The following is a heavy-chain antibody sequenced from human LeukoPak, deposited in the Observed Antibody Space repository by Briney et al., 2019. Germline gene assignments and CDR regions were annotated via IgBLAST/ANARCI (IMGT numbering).Heavy chain of an antibody. Sequence: GGSLRLSCAASGFTFSSYSMNWVRQAPGKGLEWVSYISSSGSTIYYADSVKGRFTISRDNAKNSLYLQMNSLRAEDTAVYYCARRWVTPRYWGQGTLVTVSS. CDR1: GFTFSSYS. CDR3: ARRWVTPRY. D-gene: IGHD2-21*02. CDR2: ISSSGSTI. V-gene: IGHV3-48*04. J-gene: IGHJ4*02.